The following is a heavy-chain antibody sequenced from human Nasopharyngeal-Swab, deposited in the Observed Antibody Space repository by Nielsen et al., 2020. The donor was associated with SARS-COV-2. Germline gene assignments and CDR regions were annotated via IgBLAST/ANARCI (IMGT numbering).Heavy chain of an antibody. V-gene: IGHV2-70*04. D-gene: IGHD5-18*01. CDR1: GFPLSPSGMR. Sequence: SGPTLVKPTQTLTLTCTFSGFPLSPSGMRVSWIRQPPGKALEWLARIDWDDDKFYSTSLKTRLTISKDTSKNRVVLTMTNMDPVDTATYYCARVDVDTSMTHWGQGTLVTVSS. CDR3: ARVDVDTSMTH. CDR2: IDWDDDK. J-gene: IGHJ4*02.